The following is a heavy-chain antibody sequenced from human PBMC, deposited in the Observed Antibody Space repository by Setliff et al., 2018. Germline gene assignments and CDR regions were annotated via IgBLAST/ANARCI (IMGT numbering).Heavy chain of an antibody. CDR3: ASLRLRYDAFDI. CDR2: INAGNGNT. CDR1: GYSFTNYD. J-gene: IGHJ3*02. D-gene: IGHD4-17*01. V-gene: IGHV1-3*01. Sequence: ASVKVSCKASGYSFTNYDINWVRQATGQGLEWMGWINAGNGNTKYSQKFQGRVTITRDTSASTAYMELRSLRSDDTAVYYCASLRLRYDAFDIWGQGTMVTVSS.